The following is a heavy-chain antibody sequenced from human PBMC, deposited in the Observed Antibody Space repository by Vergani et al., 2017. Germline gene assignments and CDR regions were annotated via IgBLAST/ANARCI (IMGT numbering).Heavy chain of an antibody. CDR1: GFNFGEYG. V-gene: IGHV3-49*04. CDR2: IRSKTYGATT. D-gene: IGHD4-23*01. CDR3: AVXIYDYGGSRDFDY. J-gene: IGHJ4*02. Sequence: EVQLVESGGDLVQPGRSLRLSCQTSGFNFGEYGVSWVRQAPWKGLEWIGFIRSKTYGATTEYAASVRGRFTISRDDSKGIAYLQMSSLKKEDTAVYRCAVXIYDYGGSRDFDYWGQGTLVVVSS.